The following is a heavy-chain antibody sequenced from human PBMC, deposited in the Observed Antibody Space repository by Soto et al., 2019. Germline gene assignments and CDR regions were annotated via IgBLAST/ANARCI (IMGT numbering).Heavy chain of an antibody. CDR2: VLPISGST. CDR3: ATIRVRGGPLRFED. J-gene: IGHJ4*01. D-gene: IGHD5-12*01. CDR1: GGLISKYS. V-gene: IGHV1-69*06. Sequence: QVQLVQSGAEVRKPGSSVKVARKTSGGLISKYSFNWVLQAPGQGLEWMGGVLPISGSTDYAQKCQGRLTITADRSTSTVYMELSLLRSEDTANYYCATIRVRGGPLRFEDGGQGMLISVSS.